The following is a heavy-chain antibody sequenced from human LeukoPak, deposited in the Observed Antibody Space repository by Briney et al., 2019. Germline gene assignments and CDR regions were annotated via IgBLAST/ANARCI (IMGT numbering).Heavy chain of an antibody. V-gene: IGHV3-21*04. CDR3: AKDKLGLRYFDRPYWFDP. J-gene: IGHJ5*02. Sequence: PGGSLRLSCAASGFTFSSYSMNWVRQAPGKGLEWVSSISSSSSYIYYADSVKGRFTISRDNAKNSLYLQMNSLRAEDTAVYYCAKDKLGLRYFDRPYWFDPWGQGTLVTVSS. CDR2: ISSSSSYI. D-gene: IGHD3-9*01. CDR1: GFTFSSYS.